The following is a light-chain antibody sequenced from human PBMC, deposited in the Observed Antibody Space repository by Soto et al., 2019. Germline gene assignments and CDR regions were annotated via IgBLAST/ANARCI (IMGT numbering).Light chain of an antibody. Sequence: QSVLTKPPSVSGSPGQSVTISCTGTSSDVGSYNRVSWYQQPPGTAPKVMIYDVSNRPSGVPDRFSGSKSGNTASLTISGLQAEDESDYYCSSYTSSSTYVFGTGTKVTVL. V-gene: IGLV2-18*02. CDR3: SSYTSSSTYV. CDR2: DVS. CDR1: SSDVGSYNR. J-gene: IGLJ1*01.